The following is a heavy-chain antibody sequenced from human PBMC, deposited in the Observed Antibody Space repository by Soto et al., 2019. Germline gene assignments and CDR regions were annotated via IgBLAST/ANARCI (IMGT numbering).Heavy chain of an antibody. V-gene: IGHV1-18*01. CDR2: ISPYNGNI. D-gene: IGHD6-25*01. J-gene: IGHJ6*03. CDR1: GYTFTSNG. CDR3: ARDVAAANYYYYMDV. Sequence: GASVKVSCKASGYTFTSNGISWVRQAPGQGLEWMGWISPYNGNINYAQKFQDRVSMTTDTSTSTAYMELRSLRSDDTAVYYCARDVAAANYYYYMDVWGKGTTVTVSS.